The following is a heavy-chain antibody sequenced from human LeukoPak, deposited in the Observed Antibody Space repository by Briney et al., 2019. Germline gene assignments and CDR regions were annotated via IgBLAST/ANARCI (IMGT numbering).Heavy chain of an antibody. Sequence: GGSLRLSCIASGFTFSTYWMYWVRQAPGKGLVWVSRINSDGSGTSYADSVKGRFTISRDNAKNTLFLQMNSLRAEDTAVYYCTRGYVGIDYWGQGTLVTVSS. CDR3: TRGYVGIDY. V-gene: IGHV3-74*01. CDR2: INSDGSGT. CDR1: GFTFSTYW. D-gene: IGHD5-12*01. J-gene: IGHJ4*02.